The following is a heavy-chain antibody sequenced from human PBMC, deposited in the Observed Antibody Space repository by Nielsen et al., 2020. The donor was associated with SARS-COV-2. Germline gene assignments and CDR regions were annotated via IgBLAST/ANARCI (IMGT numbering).Heavy chain of an antibody. V-gene: IGHV1-18*01. D-gene: IGHD3-16*02. CDR2: IGAYNGNT. CDR3: AREANGYVWGSYRYRPLDY. J-gene: IGHJ4*02. Sequence: WVRQAPGQGLEWMGWIGAYNGNTNYAQKLQGRVTMTTDTSTSTAYMELRSLRSEDTAVYYCAREANGYVWGSYRYRPLDYWGQGTLVTVSS.